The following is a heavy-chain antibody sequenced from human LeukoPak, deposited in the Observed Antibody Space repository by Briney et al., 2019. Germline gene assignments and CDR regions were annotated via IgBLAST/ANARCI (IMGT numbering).Heavy chain of an antibody. CDR1: GLTVSNNY. Sequence: GGSLRLSCAASGLTVSNNYISWVRQAPGKGLEWVSVIYSGGSTYYAESVKGRFSISRDNSKNTVYLQMNSLRAEGTAVYYCARQFSGWHYFDYWGQGTLVTVS. V-gene: IGHV3-53*01. CDR3: ARQFSGWHYFDY. D-gene: IGHD6-19*01. CDR2: IYSGGST. J-gene: IGHJ4*02.